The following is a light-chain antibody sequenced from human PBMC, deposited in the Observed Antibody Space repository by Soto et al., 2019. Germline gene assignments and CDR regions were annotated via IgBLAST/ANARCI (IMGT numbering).Light chain of an antibody. CDR3: MSYAGMYTYV. J-gene: IGLJ1*01. CDR2: EVT. CDR1: SSDVGGYNY. Sequence: QSALTQPPSASGSPGQSVTISCTGTSSDVGGYNYLSWYQHRPGKAPQLIIYEVTKRPSGAPNRFFGSKSGNTASLTVSGLQAEDEADYFCMSYAGMYTYVFGTGTKLTVL. V-gene: IGLV2-8*01.